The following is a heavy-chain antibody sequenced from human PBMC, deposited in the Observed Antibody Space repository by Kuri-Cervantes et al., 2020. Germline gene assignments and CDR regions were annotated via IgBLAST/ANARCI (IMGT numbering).Heavy chain of an antibody. CDR1: GYTFTSYY. J-gene: IGHJ6*02. V-gene: IGHV1-46*01. Sequence: ASVKVSCKASGYTFTSYYMHWVRQAPGQGLEWMGIINPSGGSTSYAQKFQGRVTMTRDTSTSTAYMELSSLRSEDTAVYYCARDDRRDGYVRDVWGQGTTVTVSS. D-gene: IGHD5-24*01. CDR3: ARDDRRDGYVRDV. CDR2: INPSGGST.